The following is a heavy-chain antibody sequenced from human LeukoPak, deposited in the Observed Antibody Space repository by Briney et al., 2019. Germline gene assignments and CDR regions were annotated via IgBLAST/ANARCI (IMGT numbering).Heavy chain of an antibody. CDR1: GGSISSSSYY. Sequence: TSETLSLTCTVSGGSISSSSYYWGWSRQPPGKGLERIGSIFYSGSTYYNSSLKSRLTISVDPSKHPFSLKLSSVTAADTGVYYCERHGITMEGDYWGQGTLVTVSS. CDR3: ERHGITMEGDY. J-gene: IGHJ4*02. V-gene: IGHV4-39*01. D-gene: IGHD3-10*01. CDR2: IFYSGST.